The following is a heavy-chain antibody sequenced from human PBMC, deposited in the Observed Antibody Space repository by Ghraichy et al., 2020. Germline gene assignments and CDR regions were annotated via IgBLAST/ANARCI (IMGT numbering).Heavy chain of an antibody. Sequence: SETLSLTCTVSGGSINNYYWSWIRQPPGKGLEWIGFIYYSGGANYNPSLKSRATISVDASMTPFSLRLSSVTAADTAVYYCARDRAVFGPGGMDVWGQGTTATVSS. D-gene: IGHD3-3*01. CDR1: GGSINNYY. J-gene: IGHJ6*02. CDR3: ARDRAVFGPGGMDV. CDR2: IYYSGGA. V-gene: IGHV4-59*01.